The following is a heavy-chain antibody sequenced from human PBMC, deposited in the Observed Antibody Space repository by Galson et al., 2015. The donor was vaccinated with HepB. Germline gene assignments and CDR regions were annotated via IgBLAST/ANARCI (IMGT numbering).Heavy chain of an antibody. Sequence: SVKVSCKASGGTFSSYAISWVRQAPGQGLEWMGGIIPIFGTANYAQKFQGRVTITADESTSTAYMELSSLRSEDTAVYYCARDPQEVDTAMVTSWYFDLWGRGTLVTVSS. CDR2: IIPIFGTA. CDR3: ARDPQEVDTAMVTSWYFDL. CDR1: GGTFSSYA. V-gene: IGHV1-69*13. D-gene: IGHD5-18*01. J-gene: IGHJ2*01.